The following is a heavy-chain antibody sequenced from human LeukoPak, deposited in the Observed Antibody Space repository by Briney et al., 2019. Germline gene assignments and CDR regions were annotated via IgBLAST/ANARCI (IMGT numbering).Heavy chain of an antibody. J-gene: IGHJ4*02. D-gene: IGHD6-13*01. CDR3: ARHPNSNWDY. CDR2: INEGGNEK. CDR1: GFTFRNYW. Sequence: GGSLRLSCAASGFTFRNYWMSWVRQVPGKGLEWVVNINEGGNEKNYVDSVKGRFTASRDNAQNSLYLQMNSLRVEDTDVYYCARHPNSNWDYWGQGTLVTVSS. V-gene: IGHV3-7*03.